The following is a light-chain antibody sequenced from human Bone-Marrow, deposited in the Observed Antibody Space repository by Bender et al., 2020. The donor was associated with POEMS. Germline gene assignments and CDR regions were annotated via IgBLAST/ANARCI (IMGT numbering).Light chain of an antibody. J-gene: IGLJ2*01. V-gene: IGLV2-23*02. CDR1: RSNVGSYDL. CDR2: DVN. Sequence: QSALTQPPSASGSPGQSITISCNGTRSNVGSYDLVSWYQQHPGKAPQLMIYDVNKRPSGVSNRFSGSKSGNTASLTISGLQAEDESDYYCCSSAVSSTLIFGGGTKLTVL. CDR3: CSSAVSSTLI.